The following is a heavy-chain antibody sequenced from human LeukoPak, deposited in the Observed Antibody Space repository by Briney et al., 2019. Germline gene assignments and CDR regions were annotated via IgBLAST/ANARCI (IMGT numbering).Heavy chain of an antibody. CDR3: AKDQYCSGTSCSRGFDY. D-gene: IGHD2-2*01. Sequence: GGSLRLSCAASGFTFSDYAMIWVRQAPGKGLEWVSVISGSGSTTNYADSVKGRLTISRDNSKNTLYLQMNSLRGEDTAVYYCAKDQYCSGTSCSRGFDYWGQGTLVTVSS. J-gene: IGHJ4*02. V-gene: IGHV3-23*01. CDR1: GFTFSDYA. CDR2: ISGSGSTT.